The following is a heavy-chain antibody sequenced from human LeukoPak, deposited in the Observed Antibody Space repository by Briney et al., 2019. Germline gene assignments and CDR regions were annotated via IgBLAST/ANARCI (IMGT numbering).Heavy chain of an antibody. D-gene: IGHD1-7*01. CDR3: ARDPALTGTAAFDI. J-gene: IGHJ3*02. CDR2: IYYSGST. CDR1: GGSTSSYY. V-gene: IGHV4-59*01. Sequence: SETLSLTCTVSGGSTSSYYWSWIRQPPGKGLEWIGYIYYSGSTNYNPSLKSRVTISVDTSKNQFSLKLSSVTAADTAVYYCARDPALTGTAAFDIWGQGTMVTVSS.